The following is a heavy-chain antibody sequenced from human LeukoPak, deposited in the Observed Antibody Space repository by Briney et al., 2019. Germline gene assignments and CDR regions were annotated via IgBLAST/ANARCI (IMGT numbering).Heavy chain of an antibody. V-gene: IGHV4-38-2*02. J-gene: IGHJ4*02. Sequence: PSETLSLTCAVSGYSISSGYYWGWIRQPPGKGLEWIGSIYHSGSTYYNPSLKSRVTISVDTSKNQFSLKLSSVTAADTAVYYCARESYCSSTSCYDDYWGQGTLVTVSS. D-gene: IGHD2-2*01. CDR1: GYSISSGYY. CDR3: ARESYCSSTSCYDDY. CDR2: IYHSGST.